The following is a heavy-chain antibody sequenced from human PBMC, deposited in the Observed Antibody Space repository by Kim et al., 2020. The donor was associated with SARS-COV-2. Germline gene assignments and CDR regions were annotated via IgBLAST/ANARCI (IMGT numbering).Heavy chain of an antibody. Sequence: NPSPKSRVTRSVDTSKNQFSLMLSSVTAADTAVYYCARHRGQQLYNWFDPWGQGTLVIVSS. J-gene: IGHJ5*02. CDR3: ARHRGQQLYNWFDP. D-gene: IGHD6-13*01. V-gene: IGHV4-39*01.